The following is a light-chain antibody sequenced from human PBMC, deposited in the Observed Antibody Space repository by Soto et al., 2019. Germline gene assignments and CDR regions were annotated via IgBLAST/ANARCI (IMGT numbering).Light chain of an antibody. V-gene: IGKV1-6*01. J-gene: IGKJ1*01. CDR2: GAS. CDR3: LQDINYPWT. Sequence: IQLTQSPSSLSASVGDRITITCRASQGIGNALGWYQQKPGKPPKVQIYGASNLQSGVPPRFSGSGSGTDFPLAISSLQPEDSATYYCLQDINYPWTFGQGTKVDIK. CDR1: QGIGNA.